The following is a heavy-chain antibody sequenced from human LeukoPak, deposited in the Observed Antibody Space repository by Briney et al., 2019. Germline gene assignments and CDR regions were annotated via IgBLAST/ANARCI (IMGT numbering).Heavy chain of an antibody. Sequence: GGSLRLSCAASGFTFSSYAMHWVRQAPGKGLEWVAVISYDGSNKYYADSVKGRFTISRDNAKNSLYLQMNSPRAEDTAVYYCAREINYYYGMDVWGQGTTVTVSS. CDR2: ISYDGSNK. J-gene: IGHJ6*02. V-gene: IGHV3-30*04. CDR1: GFTFSSYA. CDR3: AREINYYYGMDV.